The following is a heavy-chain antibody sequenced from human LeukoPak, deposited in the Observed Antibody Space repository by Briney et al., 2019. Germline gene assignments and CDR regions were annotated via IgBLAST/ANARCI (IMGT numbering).Heavy chain of an antibody. CDR1: GASISSSY. CDR3: ARDLSGDFFDY. J-gene: IGHJ4*02. V-gene: IGHV4-59*01. CDR2: IYYSGST. Sequence: SETLSLTCTVSGASISSSYWSWIRQPPGKGLEWIGNIYYSGSTHYNPSLQSRVTMSLDTSKNQFSLKLRSVTAADTAVYYCARDLSGDFFDYWGQGTLVTVSS. D-gene: IGHD3-10*01.